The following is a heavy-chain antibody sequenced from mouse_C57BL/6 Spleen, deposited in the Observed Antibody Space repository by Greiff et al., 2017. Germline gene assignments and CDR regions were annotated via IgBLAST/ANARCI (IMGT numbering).Heavy chain of an antibody. V-gene: IGHV14-4*01. CDR2: IDPENGDT. J-gene: IGHJ4*01. D-gene: IGHD1-1*01. Sequence: EVQLQQSGAELVRPGASVKLSCTASGFNIKDDYMHWVKQRPEQGLEWIGWIDPENGDTEYATKFQGKATITADTSANTAYLQLSNLTSEDTAVYYCTTYDYGSSYDAMDYWGQGTSVTVSS. CDR3: TTYDYGSSYDAMDY. CDR1: GFNIKDDY.